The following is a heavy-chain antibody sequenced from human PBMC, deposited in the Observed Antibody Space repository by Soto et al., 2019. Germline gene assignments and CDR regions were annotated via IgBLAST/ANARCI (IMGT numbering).Heavy chain of an antibody. J-gene: IGHJ4*02. CDR2: ISDDGVSK. Sequence: GGSLRISCAASGFTFSNYGMHWVRQAPGKGLEWVAVISDDGVSKYYADSVQGRFTISRDNSESAVFLQMNSLRPDDTALYFCARAYYFGSGTSYTLYYWGQGTQVTVSS. D-gene: IGHD3-10*01. CDR1: GFTFSNYG. V-gene: IGHV3-30*03. CDR3: ARAYYFGSGTSYTLYY.